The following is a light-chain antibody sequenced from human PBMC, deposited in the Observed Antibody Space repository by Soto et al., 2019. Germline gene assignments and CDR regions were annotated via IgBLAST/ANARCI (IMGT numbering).Light chain of an antibody. J-gene: IGLJ1*01. CDR3: SSYTSSSTL. V-gene: IGLV2-14*01. CDR2: EVS. CDR1: SSDVGSYNY. Sequence: LTQPASVSGSPGQSITISCTGTSSDVGSYNYVSWYQQHPGKAPKLMIYEVSDRPSGISSRFSGSKSGNTASLTISGLQTEDEADYYCSSYTSSSTLLGTGTKVTVL.